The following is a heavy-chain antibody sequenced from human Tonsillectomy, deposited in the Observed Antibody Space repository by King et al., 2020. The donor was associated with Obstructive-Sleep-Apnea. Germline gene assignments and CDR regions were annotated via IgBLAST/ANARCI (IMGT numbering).Heavy chain of an antibody. CDR3: ARGGGRYFDSQFDY. J-gene: IGHJ4*02. Sequence: VQLVESGGGVVQPGRSLRLSCAASGFTFRSYAMHWVRQAPGKGLEWVAVRSYDGSNKYYADSVKGRFTISRDNSKNTLYLQMNSLRAEDTAVYYCARGGGRYFDSQFDYWGQGTLVTVSS. CDR2: RSYDGSNK. V-gene: IGHV3-30*14. D-gene: IGHD3-9*01. CDR1: GFTFRSYA.